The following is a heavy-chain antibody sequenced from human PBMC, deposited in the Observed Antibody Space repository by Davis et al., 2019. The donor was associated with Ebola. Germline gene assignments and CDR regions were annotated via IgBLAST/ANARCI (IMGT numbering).Heavy chain of an antibody. Sequence: WVRQAPGKGLEWIGEIDHSGSTIYNPSLKSRVTISVDTSKNQFSLKLTSVTAADTAVYYCARGGYYFDSSGIDYWGQGTPVTVSS. D-gene: IGHD3-22*01. CDR3: ARGGYYFDSSGIDY. J-gene: IGHJ4*02. V-gene: IGHV4-34*01. CDR2: IDHSGST.